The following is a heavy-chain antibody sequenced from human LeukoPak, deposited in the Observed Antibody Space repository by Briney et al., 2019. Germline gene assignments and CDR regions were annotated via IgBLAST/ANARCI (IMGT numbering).Heavy chain of an antibody. CDR2: INPNSGGT. D-gene: IGHD1-20*01. J-gene: IGHJ4*02. V-gene: IGHV1-2*02. Sequence: ASVKVSCKASGYTFTGYYMHWVRQAPGQGLEWIGWINPNSGGTNYAQKFQGRVTMTRDTSISTAYMELSRLRSDDTAVYYCARGMTGTDLFDYWGQGTLVTVSS. CDR1: GYTFTGYY. CDR3: ARGMTGTDLFDY.